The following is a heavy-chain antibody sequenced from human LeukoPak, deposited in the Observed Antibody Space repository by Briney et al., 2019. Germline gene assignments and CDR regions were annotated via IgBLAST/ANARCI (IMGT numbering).Heavy chain of an antibody. Sequence: SETLSLTCAVYGGSFSGYYWSWIRQPPGKGLEWIGEINHSGSTNYNPSLKSRVTISVDTSKNQFSLKLSSVTAADTAVYYCARTCSSTSCSRGINDYWGQGTLVTVSS. CDR2: INHSGST. CDR1: GGSFSGYY. J-gene: IGHJ4*02. D-gene: IGHD2-2*01. CDR3: ARTCSSTSCSRGINDY. V-gene: IGHV4-34*01.